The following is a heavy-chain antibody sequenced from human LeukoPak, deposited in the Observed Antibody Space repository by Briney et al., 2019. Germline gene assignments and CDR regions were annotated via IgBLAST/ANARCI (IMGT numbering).Heavy chain of an antibody. CDR2: ISSSSSYI. CDR1: GFTFSSYG. J-gene: IGHJ4*02. CDR3: ARESSLLPDQ. D-gene: IGHD1-14*01. V-gene: IGHV3-21*01. Sequence: PGGSLRLSCAASGFTFSSYGMHWVRQAPGKGLEWVSSISSSSSYIYYADSVKGRFTISRDNAKNSLYLQMNSLRAEDTAVYYCARESSLLPDQWGQGTLVTVSS.